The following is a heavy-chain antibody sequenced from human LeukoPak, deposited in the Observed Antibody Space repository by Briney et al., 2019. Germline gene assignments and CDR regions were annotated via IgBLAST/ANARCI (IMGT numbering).Heavy chain of an antibody. CDR1: GGTFSIYA. D-gene: IGHD6-13*01. V-gene: IGHV1-69*13. CDR2: IIPIFGTA. Sequence: SVNVSFTASGGTFSIYAISWVRQAPGQGLEWMGGIIPIFGTANYAQKFQGRVTITADESTSTAYTELSSLRSEDTAVYYCAREVAAAGYYYYGMDVWGQGTTVTVSS. CDR3: AREVAAAGYYYYGMDV. J-gene: IGHJ6*02.